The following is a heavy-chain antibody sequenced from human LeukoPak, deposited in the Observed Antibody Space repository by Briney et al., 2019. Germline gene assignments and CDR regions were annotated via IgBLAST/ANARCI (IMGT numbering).Heavy chain of an antibody. CDR1: RFTFSDYY. J-gene: IGHJ4*02. CDR2: ISSGSTYT. D-gene: IGHD3-16*01. Sequence: PGGSLRLSCAASRFTFSDYYMSWIRQAPGKGLEWLSYISSGSTYTNYADSVKGRFTISRDNAKNSLYLQMNSLRVEDTAVYYCARDLTFRYWGQGTLVTVSS. CDR3: ARDLTFRY. V-gene: IGHV3-11*06.